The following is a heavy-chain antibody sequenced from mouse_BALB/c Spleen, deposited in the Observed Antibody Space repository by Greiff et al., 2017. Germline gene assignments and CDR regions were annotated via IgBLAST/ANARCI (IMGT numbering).Heavy chain of an antibody. V-gene: IGHV1-9*01. CDR2: ILPGSGST. CDR1: GYTFSSYW. CDR3: ARVDYYGSSYLYYAMDY. J-gene: IGHJ4*01. D-gene: IGHD1-1*01. Sequence: QVQLQQSGAELMKPGASVKISCKATGYTFSSYWIEWVKQRPGHGLEWIGEILPGSGSTNYNEKFKGKATLTADKSSSTAYMQLSSLTSDDSAVYFCARVDYYGSSYLYYAMDYWGQGTSVTVSS.